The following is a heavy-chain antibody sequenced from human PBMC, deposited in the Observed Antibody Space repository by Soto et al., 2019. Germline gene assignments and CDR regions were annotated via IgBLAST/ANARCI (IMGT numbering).Heavy chain of an antibody. Sequence: EVQLVESGGGLVQPGGSLRLSCAASGFAFSDYWMHWVRQAPGKGLLWVSRINGNGRYTTYADSVKGRFTTSRDNAKNTLHLQMNSLGVEDTAVYYCARDLCQGRSCDAGVCDPVASDYWGQGTLVTVSS. V-gene: IGHV3-74*01. J-gene: IGHJ4*02. CDR2: INGNGRYT. CDR3: ARDLCQGRSCDAGVCDPVASDY. D-gene: IGHD2-21*02. CDR1: GFAFSDYW.